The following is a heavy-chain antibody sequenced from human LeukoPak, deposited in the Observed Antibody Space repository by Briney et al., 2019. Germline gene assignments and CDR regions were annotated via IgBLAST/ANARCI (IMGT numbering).Heavy chain of an antibody. CDR2: INSDGSST. V-gene: IGHV3-74*01. CDR3: ARESMTTVTNDAFDI. J-gene: IGHJ3*02. Sequence: GWSLRLSCAASVFTFSSYWMHWLRQAPGKGLVWVSRINSDGSSTSYADSMKGRFTISRDNAKNTLYLQMNSLRAEDTAVYYCARESMTTVTNDAFDIWGQGTMVTVSS. CDR1: VFTFSSYW. D-gene: IGHD4-17*01.